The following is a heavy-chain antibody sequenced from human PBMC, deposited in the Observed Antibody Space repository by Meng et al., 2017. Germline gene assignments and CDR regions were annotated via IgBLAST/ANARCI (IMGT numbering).Heavy chain of an antibody. Sequence: EVQLVESGGGLVQSGGSLRLSCTASGFTFRNYWMHWVRQAPGKGLVWVSRIKPDGTMTVYADSVKGQFTISRDNAKNTLYLQMNSLRSDDTAVYYCARSDWFDPWGQGTLVTVSS. CDR2: IKPDGTMT. CDR1: GFTFRNYW. J-gene: IGHJ5*02. V-gene: IGHV3-74*01. CDR3: ARSDWFDP.